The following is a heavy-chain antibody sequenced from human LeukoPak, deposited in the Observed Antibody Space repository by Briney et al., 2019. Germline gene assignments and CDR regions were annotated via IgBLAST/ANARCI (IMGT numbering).Heavy chain of an antibody. J-gene: IGHJ4*02. V-gene: IGHV3-7*01. D-gene: IGHD6-6*01. CDR2: IQQHGSET. CDR1: GFTFSNYW. CDR3: ARDSSVYSSSSNFDY. Sequence: PGGSLRLSCEGSGFTFSNYWMSWVRQAPGKGLEWVANIQQHGSETYYGDSVKGRFTISRDNAKNSLYLQMNSLRAEDTAVYYCARDSSVYSSSSNFDYWGQGTLVTVSS.